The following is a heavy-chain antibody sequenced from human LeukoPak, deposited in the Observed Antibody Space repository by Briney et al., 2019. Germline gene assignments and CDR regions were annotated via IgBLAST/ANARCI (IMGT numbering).Heavy chain of an antibody. CDR1: GFTFDDYG. D-gene: IGHD3-10*01. CDR2: INWNGGST. Sequence: GGSLRLSCAASGFTFDDYGMSWVRQAPGKGLEWVSGINWNGGSTGYADSVKGRFTISRDNSKNTLYLQMNSLRAEDTAVYYCAKPYYYGSGSYYPQYFDYWGQGTLVTVSS. V-gene: IGHV3-20*04. CDR3: AKPYYYGSGSYYPQYFDY. J-gene: IGHJ4*02.